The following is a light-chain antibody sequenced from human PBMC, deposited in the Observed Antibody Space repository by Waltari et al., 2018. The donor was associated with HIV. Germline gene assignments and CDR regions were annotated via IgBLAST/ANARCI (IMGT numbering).Light chain of an antibody. CDR1: SRDVGAYNF. V-gene: IGLV2-8*01. CDR3: SSYAGPNHLL. Sequence: QSALTQPPSASGSPGQSVTFSCTGTSRDVGAYNFVSWYQQHPGQAPRLIIKGVNQRPSGVPDRVSGSKSGNTASLTVSGLQADDEADYYCSSYAGPNHLLFGGGTRLTVL. J-gene: IGLJ2*01. CDR2: GVN.